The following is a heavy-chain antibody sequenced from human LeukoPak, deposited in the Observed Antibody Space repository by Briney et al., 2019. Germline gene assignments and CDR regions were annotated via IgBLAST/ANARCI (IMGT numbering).Heavy chain of an antibody. CDR1: GGSFSGYY. D-gene: IGHD6-25*01. J-gene: IGHJ4*02. CDR2: INHSGST. V-gene: IGHV4-34*01. Sequence: SETLSLTCAVYGGSFSGYYWSWIRQPPGKGLEWIGEINHSGSTNYNPSLKSRVTISVDTSKNQFSLKLSSVTAADTAVYYCASRSRRLSREEKSDYWGQGTLVTVSS. CDR3: ASRSRRLSREEKSDY.